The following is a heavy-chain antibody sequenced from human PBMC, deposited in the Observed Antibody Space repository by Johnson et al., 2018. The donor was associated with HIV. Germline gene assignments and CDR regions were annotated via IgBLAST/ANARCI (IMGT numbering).Heavy chain of an antibody. Sequence: VQLVESGGGLVQSGGSLRLSCAASGFTVSSNYMSWVRQAPGKGLEWVSVLYSGGSTYYADSVKGRFTISTDTSKNTLYLQMNALRAEDTAVYYCAISIPRPGWGDAFDIWGQGTMVTVSS. J-gene: IGHJ3*02. V-gene: IGHV3-66*01. CDR2: LYSGGST. CDR1: GFTVSSNY. CDR3: AISIPRPGWGDAFDI. D-gene: IGHD3-16*01.